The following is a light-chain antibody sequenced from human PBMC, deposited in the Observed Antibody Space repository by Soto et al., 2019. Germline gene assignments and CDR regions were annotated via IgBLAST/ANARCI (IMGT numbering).Light chain of an antibody. Sequence: EVVMTQSPASLSVSPGERATLSCRASQSVTTNLAWYQQKPGQAPRLLIYGTSNRAAGVPARYSGSRSGTDFTLTISSLQSEDFAVYYCQQYHNWPITFGQGTRLEIK. J-gene: IGKJ5*01. CDR1: QSVTTN. V-gene: IGKV3-15*01. CDR3: QQYHNWPIT. CDR2: GTS.